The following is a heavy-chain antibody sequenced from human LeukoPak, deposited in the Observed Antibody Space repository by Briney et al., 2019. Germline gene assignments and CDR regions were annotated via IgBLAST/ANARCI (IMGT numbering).Heavy chain of an antibody. CDR3: ARDPGTIEVAATADY. CDR1: GFTFNSYN. Sequence: GGSLRLSCAASGFTFNSYNMNWVRQAPGKGLEWVSSISSSSSYIYYADSVKGRFNISRDNAKNSLYLQMNSLRAEDTAVYYCARDPGTIEVAATADYWGQGTLVTVSS. J-gene: IGHJ4*02. D-gene: IGHD6-19*01. V-gene: IGHV3-21*01. CDR2: ISSSSSYI.